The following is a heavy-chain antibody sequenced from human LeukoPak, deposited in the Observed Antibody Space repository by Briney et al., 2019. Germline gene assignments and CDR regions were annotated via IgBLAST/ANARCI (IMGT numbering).Heavy chain of an antibody. Sequence: ASVKVSCKASDYTFSSYGITWVRQAPGQGLEWMGWISATSGAAGYAHKFQGRVTLSADTSTNTAYMELRSLRSDDTAIYYCAQYSVGYCRSASCYSGNHHWGQGTLVTVSS. CDR1: DYTFSSYG. CDR3: AQYSVGYCRSASCYSGNHH. V-gene: IGHV1-18*01. J-gene: IGHJ5*02. D-gene: IGHD2-2*01. CDR2: ISATSGAA.